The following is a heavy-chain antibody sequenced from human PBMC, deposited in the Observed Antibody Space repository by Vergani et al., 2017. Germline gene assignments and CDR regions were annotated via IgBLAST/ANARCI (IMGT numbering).Heavy chain of an antibody. J-gene: IGHJ6*02. CDR2: IDPSDSYT. CDR1: GYSFTSYW. V-gene: IGHV5-10-1*03. D-gene: IGHD6-19*01. CDR3: ARESSGPSQNYYYGMDV. Sequence: EVQLVQPGAEVKKPGESLRISCKGSGYSFTSYWISWVRQMPGKGLEWMGRIDPSDSYTNYSPSFQGHVTISADKSIITAYLQWSSLTASDTAMYYCARESSGPSQNYYYGMDVWGQGTTVTVSS.